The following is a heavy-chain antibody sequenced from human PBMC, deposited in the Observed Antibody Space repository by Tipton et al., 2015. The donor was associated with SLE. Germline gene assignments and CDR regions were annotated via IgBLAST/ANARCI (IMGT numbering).Heavy chain of an antibody. V-gene: IGHV4-4*02. CDR1: GGSIRSSNW. CDR3: ARAGGGDSNWFDP. D-gene: IGHD2-21*01. Sequence: SLRLSCAVSGGSIRSSNWWSWVRQPPGKGLEWIGEIHHSGSTNSNPSLKSRVTISVDKSKNQFSLKLSSVTVADTAVYYCARAGGGDSNWFDPWGQGTLVTVSS. CDR2: IHHSGST. J-gene: IGHJ5*02.